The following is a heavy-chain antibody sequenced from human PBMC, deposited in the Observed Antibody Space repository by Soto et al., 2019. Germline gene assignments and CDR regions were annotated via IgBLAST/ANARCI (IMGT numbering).Heavy chain of an antibody. V-gene: IGHV3-48*02. CDR1: GFTFTSYS. Sequence: EVQLVESVGGLVQPGGSLRLSCAASGFTFTSYSMNWVRQAPGKGLEWISYITSSSSTTYADSVKGRFTISRDNAENSLSLQMNNLRDEDTAVYYCARDLNYGFDYWCQGIVVTVSS. CDR2: ITSSSSTT. D-gene: IGHD4-17*01. J-gene: IGHJ4*02. CDR3: ARDLNYGFDY.